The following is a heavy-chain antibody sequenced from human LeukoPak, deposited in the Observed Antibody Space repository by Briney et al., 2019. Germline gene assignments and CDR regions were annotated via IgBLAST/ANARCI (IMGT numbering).Heavy chain of an antibody. J-gene: IGHJ4*02. CDR1: GGSFSGYY. CDR3: ARVSSSWSLFDY. D-gene: IGHD6-13*01. V-gene: IGHV4-34*01. Sequence: PSETLSLTCAVYGGSFSGYYWSWIRQPPGKGLEWIGEINHSGGTNYNPSLKSRVTISVDTSKNQFSLKLSSVTAADTAVYYCARVSSSWSLFDYWGQGTLVTVSS. CDR2: INHSGGT.